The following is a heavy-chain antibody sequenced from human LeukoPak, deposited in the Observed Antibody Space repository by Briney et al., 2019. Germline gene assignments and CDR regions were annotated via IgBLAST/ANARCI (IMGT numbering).Heavy chain of an antibody. CDR2: ISPDGTST. V-gene: IGHV3-64*04. Sequence: GGSLRLSCSASGFTFSAYAMHWVRQAPGKRLEYVSAISPDGTSTYYADSVKGRFTISRDNSKNTLYLQMNSLRAEDTAVYYCAKVSRDTAMVFWFDPWGQGTLVTVSS. D-gene: IGHD5-18*01. CDR1: GFTFSAYA. J-gene: IGHJ5*02. CDR3: AKVSRDTAMVFWFDP.